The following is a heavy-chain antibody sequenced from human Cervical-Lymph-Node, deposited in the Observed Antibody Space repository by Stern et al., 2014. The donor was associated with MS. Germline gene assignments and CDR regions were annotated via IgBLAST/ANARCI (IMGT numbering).Heavy chain of an antibody. CDR1: GASMKTFY. D-gene: IGHD5-18*01. V-gene: IGHV4-4*07. CDR3: ARGRHTAMVTSGRYFDL. J-gene: IGHJ4*02. Sequence: QLQESGPGRVQPSETLSLTCTVSGASMKTFYWNWIRQPPGQGLEWIGHMSNSGATYYDPSLESRVTLSMDASKQQFSLSLTSVTAADTAVYFCARGRHTAMVTSGRYFDLWGQGTLVTVSS. CDR2: MSNSGAT.